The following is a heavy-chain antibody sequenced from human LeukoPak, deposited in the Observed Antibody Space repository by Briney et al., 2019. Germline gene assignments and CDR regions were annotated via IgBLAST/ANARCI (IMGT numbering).Heavy chain of an antibody. V-gene: IGHV3-30*02. J-gene: IGHJ4*02. CDR2: IRSDGYNK. CDR3: AKTKTDKRAFDY. D-gene: IGHD2-21*02. CDR1: GFMFSGSG. Sequence: GGSLRLSCAASGFMFSGSGMHWVRQAPGKGLEWVAFIRSDGYNKYYADSVKGRFTISRDNFKNTLYLQMNSLRAEDTAVYYCAKTKTDKRAFDYWGQGTLVTVS.